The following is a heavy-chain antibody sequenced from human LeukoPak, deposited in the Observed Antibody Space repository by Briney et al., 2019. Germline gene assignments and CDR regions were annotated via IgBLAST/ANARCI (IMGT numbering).Heavy chain of an antibody. Sequence: ASVKVSCKASGYTFTNYAMHWVRQAPGQRLEWMGWINAGNGNTKYSQKFQGRVTITRDTSASTAYMELSSLRSEDTAVYYCATSIVAAGTGPRFDYWGQGTLVTVSS. CDR1: GYTFTNYA. J-gene: IGHJ4*02. V-gene: IGHV1-3*01. CDR3: ATSIVAAGTGPRFDY. D-gene: IGHD6-13*01. CDR2: INAGNGNT.